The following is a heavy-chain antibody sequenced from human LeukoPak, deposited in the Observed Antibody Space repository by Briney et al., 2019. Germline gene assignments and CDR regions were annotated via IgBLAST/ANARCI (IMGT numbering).Heavy chain of an antibody. CDR3: ARHPVVPAATGPYYYGMDV. Sequence: PSETLSLTCTVSGGSISSYYWSWIRQPPGKGLEWIGYIYYSGSTNYNPSLKSRVTISVDTSKNQFSLKLSSVTAADTAVYYCARHPVVPAATGPYYYGMDVWGQGTTVTVSS. V-gene: IGHV4-59*01. J-gene: IGHJ6*02. CDR1: GGSISSYY. CDR2: IYYSGST. D-gene: IGHD2-2*01.